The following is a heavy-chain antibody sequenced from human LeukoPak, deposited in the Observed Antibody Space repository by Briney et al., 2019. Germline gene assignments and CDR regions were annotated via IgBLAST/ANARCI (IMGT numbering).Heavy chain of an antibody. CDR3: ARGAVSGSSWAFDY. CDR2: IYHSGST. CDR1: GYSIGSGHY. V-gene: IGHV4-38-2*01. J-gene: IGHJ4*02. Sequence: SETLSLTCAVSGYSIGSGHYWGWIRQPPGKGLEWIGSIYHSGSTYYNPSLKSRVTISLDTSKNQFSLKLSSVTAADTAVYYCARGAVSGSSWAFDYWGQGTLVTVSS. D-gene: IGHD6-13*01.